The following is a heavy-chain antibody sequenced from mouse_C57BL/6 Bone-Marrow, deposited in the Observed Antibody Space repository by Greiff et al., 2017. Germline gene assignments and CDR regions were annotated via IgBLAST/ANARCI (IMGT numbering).Heavy chain of an antibody. CDR2: INPSSGYT. Sequence: QVQLQQSGAELARPGASVKMSCKASGYTFTSYTMHWVKQRPGQGLEWIGYINPSSGYTKYNQKFKDKATLTADKSSSTAYMQLSSLTSEDSAVYYCAREREFHAMDYWGQGTSVTVSS. V-gene: IGHV1-4*01. CDR3: AREREFHAMDY. CDR1: GYTFTSYT. J-gene: IGHJ4*01.